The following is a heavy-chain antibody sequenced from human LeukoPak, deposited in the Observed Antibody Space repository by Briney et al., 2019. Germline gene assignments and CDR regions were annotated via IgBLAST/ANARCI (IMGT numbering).Heavy chain of an antibody. J-gene: IGHJ4*02. D-gene: IGHD6-13*01. CDR3: ARMSAGGTVIDY. CDR2: INSNSAGT. CDR1: GYTFTDYY. V-gene: IGHV1-2*02. Sequence: ASVKVSCTASGYTFTDYYLHWVRQAPGQGLEWMGWINSNSAGTNYAQKFQGRVTLTRDTSINTAYMELGSLTSDDTAIYYCARMSAGGTVIDYWGQGTLVTVSS.